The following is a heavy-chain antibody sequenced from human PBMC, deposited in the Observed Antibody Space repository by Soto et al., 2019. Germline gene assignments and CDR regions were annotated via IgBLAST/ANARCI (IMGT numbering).Heavy chain of an antibody. J-gene: IGHJ4*02. Sequence: PSETLSLTCTVSGGSISSSSYYWGWIRQPPGKGLEWIGSIYYSGSTYYNPSLKSRVTISVDTSKNQFSLKLSSVTAADTAVYYGARLVLAARNFDYWGQGTLVTVDS. D-gene: IGHD6-6*01. CDR2: IYYSGST. CDR1: GGSISSSSYY. V-gene: IGHV4-39*01. CDR3: ARLVLAARNFDY.